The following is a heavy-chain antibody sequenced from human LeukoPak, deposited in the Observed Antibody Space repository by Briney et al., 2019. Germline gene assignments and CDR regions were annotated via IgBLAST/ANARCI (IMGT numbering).Heavy chain of an antibody. CDR2: ISAYNGNT. CDR1: GYTFSSNG. CDR3: ARGYCSGGSCYSGDD. J-gene: IGHJ4*02. V-gene: IGHV1-18*01. D-gene: IGHD2-15*01. Sequence: GASVKVSCKASGYTFSSNGISWVRQAPGPGLEWMGWISAYNGNTNYAKEFQGRVTVTTDTSTSTGYMELRRLRADDPAVYYCARGYCSGGSCYSGDDRGQGTLVTVSS.